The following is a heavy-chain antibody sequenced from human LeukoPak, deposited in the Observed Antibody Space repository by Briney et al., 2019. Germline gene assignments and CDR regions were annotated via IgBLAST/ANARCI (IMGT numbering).Heavy chain of an antibody. CDR2: IIPIFGTA. CDR1: GGTFSSYA. D-gene: IGHD2-2*01. V-gene: IGHV1-69*05. CDR3: ARASYCSSTSCYRFDY. J-gene: IGHJ4*02. Sequence: SVKVSCKASGGTFSSYAISWVRQAPGQGLEWMGGIIPIFGTANCAQKFQGRVTITTDESTSTAYMELSSLRSEDTAVYYCARASYCSSTSCYRFDYWGQGTLVTVSS.